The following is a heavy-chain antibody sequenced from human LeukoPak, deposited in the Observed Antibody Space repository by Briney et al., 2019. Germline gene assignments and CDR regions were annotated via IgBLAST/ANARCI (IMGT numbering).Heavy chain of an antibody. V-gene: IGHV3-7*05. CDR2: IKEDGSRN. Sequence: GGSLRLSCAASGFAFSNYWMSWVRQAPGKGLEWVANIKEDGSRNHYVDSVKGRFTISRDNAKGSLYLQMNSLRAEDTAVYYCARQLSGWYDADPYWGQGTLVSVSS. CDR3: ARQLSGWYDADPY. D-gene: IGHD6-19*01. CDR1: GFAFSNYW. J-gene: IGHJ4*02.